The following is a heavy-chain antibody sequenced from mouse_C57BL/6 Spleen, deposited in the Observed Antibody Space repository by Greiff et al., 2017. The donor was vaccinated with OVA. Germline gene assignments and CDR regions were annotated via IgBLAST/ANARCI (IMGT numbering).Heavy chain of an antibody. CDR2: INYDGSST. CDR1: GFTFSDYY. CDR3: ARGFITTVAFDV. Sequence: EVKLMESEGGLVQPGSSMKLSCTASGFTFSDYYMAWVRQVPEKGLEWVANINYDGSSTYYLDSLKSRFIISRDNAKNILYLQMSSLKYEDTATYYCARGFITTVAFDVWGTGTTVTVSS. D-gene: IGHD1-1*01. V-gene: IGHV5-16*01. J-gene: IGHJ1*03.